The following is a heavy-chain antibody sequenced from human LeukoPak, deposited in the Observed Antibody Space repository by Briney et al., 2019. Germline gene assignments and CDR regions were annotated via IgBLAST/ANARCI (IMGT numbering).Heavy chain of an antibody. J-gene: IGHJ2*01. CDR3: ARAGSGYSYGYGNWYFDL. Sequence: PGGSLRLSCAASGFTSDDYGMSWVRQAPGKGLEWVSGINWNGGSTGYADSVKGRFTISRDNAKNSLYLQMNSLRAEDTALYYCARAGSGYSYGYGNWYFDLWGRGTLVTVSS. V-gene: IGHV3-20*04. CDR1: GFTSDDYG. CDR2: INWNGGST. D-gene: IGHD5-18*01.